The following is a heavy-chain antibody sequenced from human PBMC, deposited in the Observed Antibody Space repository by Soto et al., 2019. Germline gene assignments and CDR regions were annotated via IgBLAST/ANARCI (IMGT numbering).Heavy chain of an antibody. J-gene: IGHJ5*02. Sequence: QVQLVQSGAEVKKPGASVKVSCKASGYTFTSYGISWVRQGPGQGLEWMGWISAYNGNTNYAQKLQGRVTMTTDTSTSTSYMELRSLRSDDTAVYYCASDYGDKWNYGWSWFDPWGQGTLVTVSS. CDR3: ASDYGDKWNYGWSWFDP. CDR1: GYTFTSYG. CDR2: ISAYNGNT. D-gene: IGHD1-7*01. V-gene: IGHV1-18*01.